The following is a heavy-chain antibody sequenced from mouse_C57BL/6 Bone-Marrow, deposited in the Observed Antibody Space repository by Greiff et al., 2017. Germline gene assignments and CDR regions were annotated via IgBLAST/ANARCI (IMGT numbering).Heavy chain of an antibody. V-gene: IGHV1-81*01. CDR3: ARFPY. J-gene: IGHJ2*01. CDR2: IYPRSGNT. CDR1: GYTFTSYG. Sequence: QVQLQQSGAELARPGASVKLSCKASGYTFTSYGISWVQQRPGQGLEWIGEIYPRSGNTYYNEKVKGKATLTADKTSATAYMGLRSLTSEDSEVYFCARFPYWGQGTTLSVSS.